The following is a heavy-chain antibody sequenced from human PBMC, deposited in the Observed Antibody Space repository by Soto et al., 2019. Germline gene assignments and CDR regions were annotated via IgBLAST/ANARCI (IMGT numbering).Heavy chain of an antibody. V-gene: IGHV3-53*01. J-gene: IGHJ6*02. CDR3: ARDEGLGLYYYYGMDV. Sequence: PGGSLRLSCAASGFTVSSNYMSWVRQAPGKGLEWVSVIYSGGSTYYADSVKGRFTISRDNSKNTLYLQMNSLRAEDTAVYYCARDEGLGLYYYYGMDVWGQGTTVTVSS. CDR1: GFTVSSNY. CDR2: IYSGGST.